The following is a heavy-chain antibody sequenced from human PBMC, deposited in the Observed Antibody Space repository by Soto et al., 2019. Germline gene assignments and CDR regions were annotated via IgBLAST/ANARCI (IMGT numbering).Heavy chain of an antibody. CDR1: GFTFGDCY. V-gene: IGHV3-11*01. CDR3: ATWHEREHAFDV. J-gene: IGHJ3*01. Sequence: QGQVVESGGDLVRPGGSLRLSCAASGFTFGDCYMSWIRQAPGKGLEWVSYISGSGFTIYYADSVKGRFTISRDNAKNSLYLQMNSLRAEDTAVYYCATWHEREHAFDVWGQGTTVTISS. D-gene: IGHD1-1*01. CDR2: ISGSGFTI.